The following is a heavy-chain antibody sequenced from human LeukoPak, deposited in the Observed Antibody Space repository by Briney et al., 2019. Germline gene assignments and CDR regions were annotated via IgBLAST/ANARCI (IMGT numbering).Heavy chain of an antibody. D-gene: IGHD6-13*01. CDR2: TNPKNAGT. V-gene: IGHV1-2*02. CDR1: GYTFTGHY. CDR3: ARTLYIAAVPGGFDY. J-gene: IGHJ4*02. Sequence: EASVKVSCKASGYTFTGHYMHWVRQAPGQGLEWMGWTNPKNAGTNFAQRFQGRVTMTRDTSISTVYMELSRLRSDDTALYYCARTLYIAAVPGGFDYWGQGTLVTVSS.